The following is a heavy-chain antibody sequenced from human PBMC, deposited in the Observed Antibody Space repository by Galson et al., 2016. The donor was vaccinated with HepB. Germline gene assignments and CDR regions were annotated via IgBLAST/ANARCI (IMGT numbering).Heavy chain of an antibody. V-gene: IGHV6-1*01. J-gene: IGHJ6*02. CDR1: GDSVSSNTAG. D-gene: IGHD1-26*01. CDR2: TFYRSNWQN. CDR3: ARGVAPWALGSLGFHMDV. Sequence: CAISGDSVSSNTAGWNWIRQSPSRGLEWLGRTFYRSNWQNDYAESVKSRITINPDTSKNQFSLQLNSVTLEDTAVYYCARGVAPWALGSLGFHMDVLGQGTTVTVSS.